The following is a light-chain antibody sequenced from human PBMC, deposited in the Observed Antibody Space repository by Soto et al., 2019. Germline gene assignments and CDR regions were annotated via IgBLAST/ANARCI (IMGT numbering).Light chain of an antibody. CDR2: GSS. CDR1: QSINNNY. Sequence: EVVLTQSPGTLSLSPGERATLSCRASQSINNNYLAWYQQRPGQAPRLLIYGSSDRATGIPDRFRGSGSGTDFTLTISRLEAEDFAVYYCHQYGSSPPYTFGQGTKLEI. J-gene: IGKJ2*01. CDR3: HQYGSSPPYT. V-gene: IGKV3-20*01.